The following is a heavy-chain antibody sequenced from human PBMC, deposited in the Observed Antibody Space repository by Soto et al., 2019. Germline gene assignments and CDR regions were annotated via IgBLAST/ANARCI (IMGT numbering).Heavy chain of an antibody. D-gene: IGHD6-6*01. Sequence: GGSLRLSCAASGFTFSSYAMSWVRQAPGKRLEWVSAISGSGGSTYYADSVKGRFTISRDNSKNTLYLQMNSLRAEDTAVYYCATKARIAARPWWFDPWGQGXLVTVYS. CDR3: ATKARIAARPWWFDP. CDR1: GFTFSSYA. CDR2: ISGSGGST. V-gene: IGHV3-23*01. J-gene: IGHJ5*02.